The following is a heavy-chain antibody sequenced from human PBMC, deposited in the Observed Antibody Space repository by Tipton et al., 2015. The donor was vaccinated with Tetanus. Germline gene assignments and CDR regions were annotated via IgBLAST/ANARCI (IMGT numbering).Heavy chain of an antibody. CDR1: GGMFNSYA. J-gene: IGHJ4*02. CDR3: GRASGYHYGSGSYYSGEDY. D-gene: IGHD3-10*01. V-gene: IGHV1-69*06. CDR2: IFPQFGTS. Sequence: QLVQSGAEVKKPGSSVRVSCKTSGGMFNSYAISWVRQAPGQRPEWMGGIFPQFGTSNYAPRFQDRVTMTADTSTGTASMEVRSLTYDDTAVYYCGRASGYHYGSGSYYSGEDYWGQGTLVTVSS.